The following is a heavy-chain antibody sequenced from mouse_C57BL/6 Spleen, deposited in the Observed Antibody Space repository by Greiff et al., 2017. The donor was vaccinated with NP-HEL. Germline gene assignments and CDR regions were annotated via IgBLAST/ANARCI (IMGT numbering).Heavy chain of an antibody. CDR3: ARMITTSYYYAMDY. D-gene: IGHD2-4*01. V-gene: IGHV1-69*01. CDR1: GYTFTSYW. CDR2: IDPSDSYT. J-gene: IGHJ4*01. Sequence: QVQLQQSGAELVMPGASVKLSCKASGYTFTSYWMHWVKQRPGQGLEWIGEIDPSDSYTNYNQKFKGKSTLTVDKSSSTAYMQLSSLTSEDSAVYYCARMITTSYYYAMDYWGQGTSVTVSS.